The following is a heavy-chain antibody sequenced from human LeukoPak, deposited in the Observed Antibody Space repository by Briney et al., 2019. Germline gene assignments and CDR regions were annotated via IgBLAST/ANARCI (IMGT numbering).Heavy chain of an antibody. CDR3: ARVMSYGDYEFDY. CDR2: ISSSGSIK. CDR1: GITFSSYE. D-gene: IGHD4-17*01. Sequence: PGGSLRLSCVASGITFSSYEMNWVRQAPGKGLEWISYISSSGSIKYYADSVMGRFTISRDNAKNSLSLQMNSLRAEDTAVYYCARVMSYGDYEFDYWGQGTLVTVSS. J-gene: IGHJ4*02. V-gene: IGHV3-48*03.